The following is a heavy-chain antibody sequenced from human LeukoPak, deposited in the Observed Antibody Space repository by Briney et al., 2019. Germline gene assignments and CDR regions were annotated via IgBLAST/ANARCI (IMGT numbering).Heavy chain of an antibody. J-gene: IGHJ4*02. D-gene: IGHD2-2*01. CDR2: VNSDESWT. V-gene: IGHV3-74*01. Sequence: QPGGSLRLSCAASGNYWMHWVRRAPGKGLVWVSHVNSDESWTSHADSVKGRFTISKDNAKNTVYLQMNNLRTEDTAVYYCVSFYETNWGRGTLVTVSS. CDR1: GNYW. CDR3: VSFYETN.